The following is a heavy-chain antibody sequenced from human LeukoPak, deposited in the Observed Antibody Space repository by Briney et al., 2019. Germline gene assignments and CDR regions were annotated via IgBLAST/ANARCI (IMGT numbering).Heavy chain of an antibody. CDR3: AREDSSSGFDY. V-gene: IGHV4-34*01. CDR1: GGSFSGYY. D-gene: IGHD3-22*01. Sequence: SETLSLTCAVYGGSFSGYYWSWIRQPPGKGLEWIGEINHSGSTNYNPSLKSRVTISVDTSKNQFSLKLSSVTAADTAVHYCAREDSSSGFDYWGQGTVVTVSS. CDR2: INHSGST. J-gene: IGHJ4*02.